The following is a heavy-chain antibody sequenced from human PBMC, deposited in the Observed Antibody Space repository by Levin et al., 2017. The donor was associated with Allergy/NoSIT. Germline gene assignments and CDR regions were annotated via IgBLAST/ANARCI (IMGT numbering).Heavy chain of an antibody. D-gene: IGHD2-21*02. J-gene: IGHJ4*02. Sequence: GGSLRLSCAASGFTFSSYSMNWVRQAPGKGLEWVSSISSSSSYIYYADSVKGRFTISRDNAKNSLYLQMNSLRAEDTAVYYCARDSEVVTAGFDYWGQGTLVTVSS. CDR1: GFTFSSYS. V-gene: IGHV3-21*01. CDR2: ISSSSSYI. CDR3: ARDSEVVTAGFDY.